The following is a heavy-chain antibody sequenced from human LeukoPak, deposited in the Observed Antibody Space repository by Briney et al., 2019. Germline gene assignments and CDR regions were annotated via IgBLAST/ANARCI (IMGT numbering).Heavy chain of an antibody. Sequence: SETLSLTCAVYGGSFSGYYWSWIRQPPGKGLEWIGEINHSGSTNYNPSLKSRVTISVDTSKNQFSLKLSSVTVADTAVYYCARVRYCSSTSCNWGQGTLVTVSS. CDR3: ARVRYCSSTSCN. J-gene: IGHJ4*02. V-gene: IGHV4-34*01. D-gene: IGHD2-2*01. CDR2: INHSGST. CDR1: GGSFSGYY.